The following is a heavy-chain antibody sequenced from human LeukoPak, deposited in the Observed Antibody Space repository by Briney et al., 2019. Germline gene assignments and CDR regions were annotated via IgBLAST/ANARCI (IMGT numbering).Heavy chain of an antibody. CDR2: IYTSGST. CDR3: ASGVKVTKTNAFHI. J-gene: IGHJ3*02. D-gene: IGHD2-8*01. CDR1: GGSISSYY. Sequence: PSETLSLTCTVSGGSISSYYWSWIRQPAGKGLQWIGRIYTSGSTNYNPSLKSRVTMSVDTSKNQFSLKLSSVTAADTAVYYCASGVKVTKTNAFHIWGQGTMVTVSS. V-gene: IGHV4-4*07.